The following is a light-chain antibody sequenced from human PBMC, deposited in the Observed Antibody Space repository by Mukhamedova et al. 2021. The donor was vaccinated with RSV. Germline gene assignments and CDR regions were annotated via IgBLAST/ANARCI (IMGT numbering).Light chain of an antibody. CDR2: AAS. V-gene: IGKV1-39*01. CDR3: QQSYTAS. Sequence: WYQRRVHGRAPKLLIYAASSLQSGVPSRFSGGGSGTEFTLTISSLQPEDVATYYCQQSYTASFGGGTKVEIK. J-gene: IGKJ4*01.